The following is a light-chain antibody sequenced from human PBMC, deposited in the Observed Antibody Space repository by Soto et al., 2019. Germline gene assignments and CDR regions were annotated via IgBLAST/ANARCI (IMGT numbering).Light chain of an antibody. CDR2: GAS. Sequence: EIVMTQSQATLSVSPGERATLSCRASQSVSSNLAWSQQKPGQAHRLLIYGASTRATGIPARFSGSGSGTALPLTISSLQSEDFAVYYCQQYNNWSPLTFVPGTKVEIK. CDR1: QSVSSN. J-gene: IGKJ1*01. V-gene: IGKV3-15*01. CDR3: QQYNNWSPLT.